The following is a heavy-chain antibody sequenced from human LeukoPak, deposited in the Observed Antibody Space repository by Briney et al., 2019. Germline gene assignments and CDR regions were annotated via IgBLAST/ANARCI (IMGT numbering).Heavy chain of an antibody. J-gene: IGHJ4*02. D-gene: IGHD2-2*01. CDR3: ARVNRHCSSSSCFDN. CDR1: GGSISSGSYY. CDR2: IYTSGST. Sequence: SETLSLTCTVSGGSISSGSYYWSWIRQPAGKGLEWIGRIYTSGSTNYNPSLKSRVTISVDTSKNQFSLNLSSVTAADTAVYYCARVNRHCSSSSCFDNWGQGTLVTVSS. V-gene: IGHV4-61*02.